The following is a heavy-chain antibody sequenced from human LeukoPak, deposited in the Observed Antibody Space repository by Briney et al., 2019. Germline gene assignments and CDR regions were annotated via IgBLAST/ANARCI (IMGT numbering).Heavy chain of an antibody. CDR3: ARGYYRGDRFDP. CDR1: GGSISSSSYY. Sequence: SETLSLTCTVSGGSISSSSYYWSWIRQPAGKGLEWIGHIYTSGSPNYNPSLKGRVTISVDTSKKQFSLKLSSVTAADTAVYYCARGYYRGDRFDPWGQGTLVTVSS. J-gene: IGHJ5*02. CDR2: IYTSGSP. V-gene: IGHV4-61*09. D-gene: IGHD2/OR15-2a*01.